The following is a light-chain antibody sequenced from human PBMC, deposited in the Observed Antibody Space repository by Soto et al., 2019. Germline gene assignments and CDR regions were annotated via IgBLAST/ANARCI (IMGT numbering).Light chain of an antibody. CDR3: SSYTRSSTYV. V-gene: IGLV2-14*01. CDR1: SSDVGGYNY. J-gene: IGLJ1*01. CDR2: DVS. Sequence: QSVLTQPASVSGSPGQSITISCTGTSSDVGGYNYASWYRQHPGRAPKLMIYDVSNRPSGVSNRFSGSKSGNTASLTSSGLQAEDEADYYCSSYTRSSTYVFGTGTKLTVL.